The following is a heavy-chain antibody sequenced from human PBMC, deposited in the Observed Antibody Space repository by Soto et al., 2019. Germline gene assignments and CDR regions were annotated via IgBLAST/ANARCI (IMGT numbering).Heavy chain of an antibody. J-gene: IGHJ3*02. CDR3: TSMNDRDAFDI. CDR2: IKNNADGGTT. D-gene: IGHD1-1*01. Sequence: EEKLVEAGGGLVKRGESLRLSCAASLLNFNTAWLSWVRQAAGKGLEWVGRIKNNADGGTTDNAAPVKDRFTISRDDSKSTLYLQMKSLKTEDTAMYYCTSMNDRDAFDIWGQGTMVTVSS. CDR1: LLNFNTAW. V-gene: IGHV3-15*01.